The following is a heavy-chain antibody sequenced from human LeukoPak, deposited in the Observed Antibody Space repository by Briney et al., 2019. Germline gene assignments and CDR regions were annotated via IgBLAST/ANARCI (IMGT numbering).Heavy chain of an antibody. D-gene: IGHD1-26*01. Sequence: GGSLRLSCAASGFTFSSYAMHWVRQAPGKGLEWVAVISYDGSNKYYADSVKGRFTISRDNSKNTLYLQMNSLRAEDTAVYYCAREAIVGATSGAFDTWGQGTMVTVSS. CDR2: ISYDGSNK. CDR1: GFTFSSYA. J-gene: IGHJ3*02. CDR3: AREAIVGATSGAFDT. V-gene: IGHV3-30-3*01.